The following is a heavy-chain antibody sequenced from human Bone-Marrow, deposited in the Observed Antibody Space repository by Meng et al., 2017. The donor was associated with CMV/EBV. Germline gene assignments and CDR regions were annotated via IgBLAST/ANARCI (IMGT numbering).Heavy chain of an antibody. Sequence: SGFTFRSSGMHWVRQAPGKGLEWMAAISLGGSNRYYADSVKGRFTISRDNSKSTLYLQMNSLRAEDTAVYYCAKAYYGDWNPFYYFDYWGQGSLVTVSS. J-gene: IGHJ4*02. CDR3: AKAYYGDWNPFYYFDY. CDR2: ISLGGSNR. D-gene: IGHD2-21*02. V-gene: IGHV3-30*18. CDR1: GFTFRSSG.